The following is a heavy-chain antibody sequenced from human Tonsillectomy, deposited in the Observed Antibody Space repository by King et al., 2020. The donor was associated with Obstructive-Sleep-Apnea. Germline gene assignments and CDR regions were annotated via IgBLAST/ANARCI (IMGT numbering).Heavy chain of an antibody. CDR3: AKDIGTTVTRDY. V-gene: IGHV3-23*04. Sequence: VQLVESGGGLVQPGGSLKLSCVTSGFTFSSYAMSWVRQAPGKGLEWVSSIISGGKTYYADSVKGRFTISPDNSKNTLYLQMNSLRAEETAVYYCAKDIGTTVTRDYWGQGTLVTVSS. CDR1: GFTFSSYA. J-gene: IGHJ4*02. CDR2: IISGGKT. D-gene: IGHD4-17*01.